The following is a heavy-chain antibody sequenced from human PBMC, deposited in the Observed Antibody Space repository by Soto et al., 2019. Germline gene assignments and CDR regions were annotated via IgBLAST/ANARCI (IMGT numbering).Heavy chain of an antibody. CDR2: IYWDDDK. V-gene: IGHV2-5*02. J-gene: IGHJ3*02. D-gene: IGHD1-26*01. Sequence: QITLKESGPTLVKPTQPLTLTCTFSGFSLSTSGVAVAWIRQPPEKALEWLALIYWDDDKRYSPSLKSRLTITKDTSKIPAVLSITNMDLVDTATYFCAQSGGSERIDTFNIWGQGTMVTVSS. CDR1: GFSLSTSGVA. CDR3: AQSGGSERIDTFNI.